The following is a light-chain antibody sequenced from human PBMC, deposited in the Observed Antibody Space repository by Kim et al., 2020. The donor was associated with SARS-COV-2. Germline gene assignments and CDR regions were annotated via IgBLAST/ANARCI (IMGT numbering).Light chain of an antibody. CDR2: AAS. J-gene: IGKJ1*01. Sequence: DIQVTQSPSSLSASVGDRVTITCRTSQSISTHLNWYQQKPGKAPKVLIYAASSLQTWVPSRFSGSGSGTDFTLTINSLQPEDFATYYCQQSFDTRTFGQGTKVDIK. CDR1: QSISTH. V-gene: IGKV1-39*01. CDR3: QQSFDTRT.